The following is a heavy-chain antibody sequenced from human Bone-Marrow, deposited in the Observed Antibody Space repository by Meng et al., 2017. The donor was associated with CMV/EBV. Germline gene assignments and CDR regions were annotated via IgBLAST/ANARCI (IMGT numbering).Heavy chain of an antibody. J-gene: IGHJ4*02. CDR2: IYHSGST. Sequence: GSLRLSCTVSGYSISSGYYWGWIRQPPGKGLEWIGSIYHSGSTYYNPSLKSRVTISVDTSKNQFSLKLSSVTAADTAVYYCARVGGIAAAGTFDYWGQGTLVTVSS. CDR1: GYSISSGYY. D-gene: IGHD6-13*01. CDR3: ARVGGIAAAGTFDY. V-gene: IGHV4-38-2*02.